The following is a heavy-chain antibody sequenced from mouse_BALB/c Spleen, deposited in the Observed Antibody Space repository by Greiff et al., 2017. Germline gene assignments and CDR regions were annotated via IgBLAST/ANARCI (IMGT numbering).Heavy chain of an antibody. Sequence: EVKVVESGGGLVKPGGSVKLSCAASGFTFSDSYMYWVRQTPEKRLEWVATISAVGSYTYYPDSVKGRITIARDNAKNNLYLQMSSLKSEDTAMYYVAKDRGGLDAMDYWGQGTSVTVSS. CDR1: GFTFSDSY. CDR2: ISAVGSYT. J-gene: IGHJ4*01. D-gene: IGHD3-1*01. V-gene: IGHV5-4*02. CDR3: AKDRGGLDAMDY.